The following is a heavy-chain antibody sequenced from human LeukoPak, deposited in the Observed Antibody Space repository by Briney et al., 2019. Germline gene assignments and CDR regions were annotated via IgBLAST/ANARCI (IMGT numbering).Heavy chain of an antibody. CDR3: ARHDPILRFLEWLPLFNAFDI. CDR1: GDTISTSFYY. J-gene: IGHJ3*02. CDR2: IFHSGTT. Sequence: PSETLSLTCTVSGDTISTSFYYWDWIRQPPGKGLEWIWGIFHSGTTYYNPSLKSRVTMSVDTSKNQFSPKLSSVTAADTAVYYCARHDPILRFLEWLPLFNAFDIWGQGTMVTVSS. V-gene: IGHV4-39*01. D-gene: IGHD3-3*01.